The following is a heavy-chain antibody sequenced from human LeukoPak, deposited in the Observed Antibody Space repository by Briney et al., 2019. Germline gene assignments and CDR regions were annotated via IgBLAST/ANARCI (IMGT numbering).Heavy chain of an antibody. D-gene: IGHD4-17*01. J-gene: IGHJ2*01. CDR2: IYPGDSDT. CDR3: ASLSYGDYFSGWYFDL. CDR1: GYSFTSFW. V-gene: IGHV5-51*01. Sequence: GESLKISCKGSGYSFTSFWIGWVRQMPGKGLEWMGIIYPGDSDTRYSPSFQGQVTISADKSISTAYLQWSSLKASDTAMYYCASLSYGDYFSGWYFDLWGRGTLVTVSS.